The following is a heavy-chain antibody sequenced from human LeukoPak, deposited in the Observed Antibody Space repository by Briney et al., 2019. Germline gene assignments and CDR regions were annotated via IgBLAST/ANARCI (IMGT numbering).Heavy chain of an antibody. CDR2: ISAYNGNT. J-gene: IGHJ6*03. CDR1: GYTFTTYG. V-gene: IGHV1-18*01. Sequence: ASVKVSCKASGYTFTTYGISWVRQAPGQGLEWMGWISAYNGNTNYAQKLQGRVTMTTDTSTSTGYMELRSLRSDDTAVYYCARDRVVRGVITRYYYMDVWGKGTTVTISS. D-gene: IGHD3-10*01. CDR3: ARDRVVRGVITRYYYMDV.